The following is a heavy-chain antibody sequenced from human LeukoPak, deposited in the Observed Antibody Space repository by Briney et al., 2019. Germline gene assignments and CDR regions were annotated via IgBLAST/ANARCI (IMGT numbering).Heavy chain of an antibody. CDR1: GYTFNSYG. J-gene: IGHJ6*03. CDR2: ISAYNGHT. D-gene: IGHD6-13*01. V-gene: IGHV1-18*01. Sequence: ASVKVSCKASGYTFNSYGISWVRQAPGQGLEWMGWISAYNGHTNYAQKFQGRVTMTTDTSTSTAYMDLSSLRFDDTAVYYCARGATAGRFSLRPTGAYYMDVWGKGTTVTVSS. CDR3: ARGATAGRFSLRPTGAYYMDV.